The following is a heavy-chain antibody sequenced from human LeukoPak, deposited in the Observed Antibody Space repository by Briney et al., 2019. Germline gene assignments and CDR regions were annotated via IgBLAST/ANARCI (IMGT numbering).Heavy chain of an antibody. J-gene: IGHJ5*02. D-gene: IGHD5-12*01. V-gene: IGHV3-23*01. Sequence: GGSLRLSCAASGFTFSSYAMSWVRQAPGKGLEWVSAISGSGGSTYYADSVKGRFTISRDNAKNSLYLQMNSLRAEDTALYYCARDFGYSGYEGWFDPWGQGTLVTVSS. CDR3: ARDFGYSGYEGWFDP. CDR1: GFTFSSYA. CDR2: ISGSGGST.